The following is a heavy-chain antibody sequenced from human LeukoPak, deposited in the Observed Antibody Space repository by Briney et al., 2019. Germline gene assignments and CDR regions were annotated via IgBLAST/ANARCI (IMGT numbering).Heavy chain of an antibody. CDR1: GGSISSYY. D-gene: IGHD6-19*01. CDR2: IYYSGST. CDR3: ARVGSSGWYRLSMFDY. J-gene: IGHJ4*02. Sequence: SETLSLTCSVSGGSISSYYWSWIRQPPGKGLEWIGYIYYSGSTNDNPSLKSRVTISVDTSKNQFSLKLSSVTAADTAVYYCARVGSSGWYRLSMFDYWGQGTLVTVSS. V-gene: IGHV4-59*01.